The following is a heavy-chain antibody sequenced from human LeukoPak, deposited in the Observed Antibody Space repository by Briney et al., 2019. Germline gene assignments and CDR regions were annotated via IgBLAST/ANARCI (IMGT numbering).Heavy chain of an antibody. V-gene: IGHV3-23*01. CDR3: ARGPPAPYYYYYMDV. Sequence: GGSLRLSCAASGFTFSSFAMSWVRQAPGKGLEWVSAFSGSGGSTYYADSVKGRFSISRDNSKNTLYLQMNSLRAEDTAVYYCARGPPAPYYYYYMDVWGKGTTVTISS. CDR2: FSGSGGST. CDR1: GFTFSSFA. J-gene: IGHJ6*03.